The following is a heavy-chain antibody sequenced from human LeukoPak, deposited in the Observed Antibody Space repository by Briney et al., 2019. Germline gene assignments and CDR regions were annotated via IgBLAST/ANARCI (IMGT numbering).Heavy chain of an antibody. CDR3: ARGNSGSRWGINWFDP. Sequence: GGSLRLSCAASGFTFSNYWMHWVRQAPGKGLVWVSRINSDGINTSYADSVKGRFTISRDNAKNTLYLQMNSLRAEDTAVYYCARGNSGSRWGINWFDPWGQGTLVTVSS. CDR2: INSDGINT. CDR1: GFTFSNYW. V-gene: IGHV3-74*01. J-gene: IGHJ5*02. D-gene: IGHD1-26*01.